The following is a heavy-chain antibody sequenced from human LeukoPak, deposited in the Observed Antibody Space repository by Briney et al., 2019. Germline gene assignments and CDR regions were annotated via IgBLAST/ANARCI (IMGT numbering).Heavy chain of an antibody. CDR1: GYSISSGYY. CDR2: IYHSGST. J-gene: IGHJ6*03. D-gene: IGHD2-2*01. Sequence: PSETLSLTCAVSGYSISSGYYWGWIRQPPGKGLEWIGSIYHSGSTYYNPSLKRRVTISVDTSKNQFSLKLSSVTAADTAVYYCARDTRSTSSTMYYYYYYMDVWGKGTTVTVSS. V-gene: IGHV4-38-2*02. CDR3: ARDTRSTSSTMYYYYYYMDV.